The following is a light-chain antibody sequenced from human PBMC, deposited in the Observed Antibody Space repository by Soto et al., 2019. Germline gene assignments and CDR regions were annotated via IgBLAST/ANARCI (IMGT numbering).Light chain of an antibody. V-gene: IGLV2-18*02. Sequence: QSALTQPPSVSGSPGQSVTISCTGTSGDIGTYNRVSWYQQTPGTAPKVMIYEVSNRPSGVPDRSSGSQSGNTASLTISGLQAEDEADYYCSSYTTSTLVFGGGTKLTVL. J-gene: IGLJ2*01. CDR3: SSYTTSTLV. CDR2: EVS. CDR1: SGDIGTYNR.